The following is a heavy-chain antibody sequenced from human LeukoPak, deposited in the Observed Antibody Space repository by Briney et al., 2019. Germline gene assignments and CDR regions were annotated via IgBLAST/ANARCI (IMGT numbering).Heavy chain of an antibody. CDR3: ARDRRLRLGELLVYYFDY. D-gene: IGHD3-16*01. Sequence: PSETLSLTCTVSGVSISSYYWSWIRQPPGKGLEWIWYIYDSGSTNYNPSLKSRVTISVDTSKNQFSLKLSSVTAADTAVYYCARDRRLRLGELLVYYFDYWGQGTLVTVSS. V-gene: IGHV4-59*01. CDR1: GVSISSYY. CDR2: IYDSGST. J-gene: IGHJ4*02.